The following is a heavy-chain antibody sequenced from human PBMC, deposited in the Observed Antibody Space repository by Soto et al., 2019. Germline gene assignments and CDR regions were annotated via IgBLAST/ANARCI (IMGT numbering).Heavy chain of an antibody. J-gene: IGHJ6*02. D-gene: IGHD4-4*01. Sequence: GGSLRLSCAASGFTFSSYWMHWVRQAPGKGLVWVSRINSDGSSTSYADSVKGRFTISRDNAKNTLYLQMNSLRAEDTAVYYCARAGEETVTTYYYGMDVWGQGTTVTVSS. CDR2: INSDGSST. CDR1: GFTFSSYW. V-gene: IGHV3-74*01. CDR3: ARAGEETVTTYYYGMDV.